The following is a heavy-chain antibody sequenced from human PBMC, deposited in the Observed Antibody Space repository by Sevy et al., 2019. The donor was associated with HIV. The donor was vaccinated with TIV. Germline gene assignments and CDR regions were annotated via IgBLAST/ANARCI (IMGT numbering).Heavy chain of an antibody. Sequence: AGSLRLSCAASGFTFSSYAMHWVRQAPGKGLEWVAVISYDGSNKYYADSVKGRFTISRDNSKNTLYLQMNSLRAEDTAVYYCASFHDSSGYYYDPDFDYWGQGTLVTVSS. D-gene: IGHD3-22*01. CDR2: ISYDGSNK. J-gene: IGHJ4*02. V-gene: IGHV3-30*04. CDR3: ASFHDSSGYYYDPDFDY. CDR1: GFTFSSYA.